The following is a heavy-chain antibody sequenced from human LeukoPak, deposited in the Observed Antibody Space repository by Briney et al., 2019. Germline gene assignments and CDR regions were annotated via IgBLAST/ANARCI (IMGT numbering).Heavy chain of an antibody. CDR3: AKANRGWYYKEYFFDY. V-gene: IGHV3-23*01. Sequence: GGSLRLSCAASGFTFRDYAMSWVRQTPGKGLERVSIIPTSGGPHYADSVRGRFTISRDNSKNTLYFQMNGLQAEDTAIYYCAKANRGWYYKEYFFDYWGQGTRVSVSS. D-gene: IGHD6-19*01. J-gene: IGHJ4*02. CDR1: GFTFRDYA. CDR2: IPTSGGP.